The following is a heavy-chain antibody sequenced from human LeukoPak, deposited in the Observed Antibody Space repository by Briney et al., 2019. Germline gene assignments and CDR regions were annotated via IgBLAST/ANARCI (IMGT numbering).Heavy chain of an antibody. CDR1: GDSISNYY. CDR3: ARAEKAVTGTLDS. V-gene: IGHV4-59*01. Sequence: PSETLSLTCTVSGDSISNYYWSWIRHSPGKELECIGYMYNRGSTIYNPSLKSRVTISTDTSKNQFSLRLTSVTAADTAVYYCARAEKAVTGTLDSWGQGTLITASS. D-gene: IGHD6-19*01. CDR2: MYNRGST. J-gene: IGHJ4*02.